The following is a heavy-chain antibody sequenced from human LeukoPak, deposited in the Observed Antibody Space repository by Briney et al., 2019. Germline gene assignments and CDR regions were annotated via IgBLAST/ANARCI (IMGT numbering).Heavy chain of an antibody. D-gene: IGHD1-1*01. J-gene: IGHJ5*02. V-gene: IGHV4-30-4*08. CDR2: IYYSGST. Sequence: PSETLSLTCTVSGGSICGGDYYWSWIRQPPGKGLEWIGYIYYSGSTYYNPSLKSRVIISVDTSKNQFSLNLSSVTAADTAVYFCARVSTGTAYPWGQGTLVTVSS. CDR1: GGSICGGDYY. CDR3: ARVSTGTAYP.